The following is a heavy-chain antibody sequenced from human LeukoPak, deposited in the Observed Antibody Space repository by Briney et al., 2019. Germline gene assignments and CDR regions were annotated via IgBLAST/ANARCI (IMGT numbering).Heavy chain of an antibody. CDR1: GGSISSYY. D-gene: IGHD3-10*01. CDR3: ARVRLDYYGSGSPDYFDY. CDR2: IYYSGST. J-gene: IGHJ4*02. V-gene: IGHV4-59*01. Sequence: SETLSLTCTVSGGSISSYYGSWIRQPPGKGLEWIGYIYYSGSTNYNPSLKSRVTISVDTSKNQFSLKLSSVTTADTAVYYCARVRLDYYGSGSPDYFDYWGQGTLVTVSS.